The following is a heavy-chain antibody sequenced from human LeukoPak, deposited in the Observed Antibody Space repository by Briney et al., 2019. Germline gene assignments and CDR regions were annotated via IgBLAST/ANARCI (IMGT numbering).Heavy chain of an antibody. Sequence: GGSLRLSCAASGFTFDDYAMHWLRQAPGKGLEWVSGISWNSGSIGYADSVKGRFTISRDNAKNSLYLQMNSLRAEDTALYYCAKDINYDSSGSYFDYWGQGTLVTVS. CDR2: ISWNSGSI. D-gene: IGHD3-22*01. V-gene: IGHV3-9*01. CDR3: AKDINYDSSGSYFDY. CDR1: GFTFDDYA. J-gene: IGHJ4*02.